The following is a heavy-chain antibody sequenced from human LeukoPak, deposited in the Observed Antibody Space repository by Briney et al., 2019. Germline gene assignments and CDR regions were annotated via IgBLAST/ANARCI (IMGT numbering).Heavy chain of an antibody. Sequence: PSETLSLTCTVSGYSISSDYYWSWIRQPPGKGLEWIGFISRSGNTNYNPSLKSRVTISVDTSKNQFSLKLSSVTAADTAVYYCARIRTVWFQRHLNWFDPWGQGTLVTVSS. CDR1: GYSISSDYY. CDR3: ARIRTVWFQRHLNWFDP. V-gene: IGHV4-38-2*02. CDR2: ISRSGNT. D-gene: IGHD3-10*01. J-gene: IGHJ5*02.